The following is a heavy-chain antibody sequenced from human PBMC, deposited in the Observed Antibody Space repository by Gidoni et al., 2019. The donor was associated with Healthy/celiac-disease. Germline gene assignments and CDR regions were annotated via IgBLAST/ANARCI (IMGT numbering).Heavy chain of an antibody. D-gene: IGHD2-15*01. V-gene: IGHV3-23*01. CDR2: ISGSGGST. J-gene: IGHJ4*02. CDR1: VFTFISYA. Sequence: EVQLLESGGGLVQPGGSLRLSCAASVFTFISYALSWVRQAPGKGLEWVSAISGSGGSTYYADSVKGRFTISRDNSKNTLYLQMNSLRAEDTAVYYCAKEDCSGGSCYHKASFDYWGQGTLVTVSS. CDR3: AKEDCSGGSCYHKASFDY.